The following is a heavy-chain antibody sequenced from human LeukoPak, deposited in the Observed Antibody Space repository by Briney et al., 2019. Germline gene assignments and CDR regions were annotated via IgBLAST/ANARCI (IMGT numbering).Heavy chain of an antibody. D-gene: IGHD6-19*01. CDR2: INPNSGGT. V-gene: IGHV1-2*02. J-gene: IGHJ4*02. CDR3: ARDPLRGGWTDFDY. Sequence: ASVKVSCKASGYTFTGYYMHWVRQAPGQGLEWMGWINPNSGGTNYAQKFQGRVTTTRDTSISTAYMEPSRLSSDNPAVYYCARDPLRGGWTDFDYWGQGTLVTVSS. CDR1: GYTFTGYY.